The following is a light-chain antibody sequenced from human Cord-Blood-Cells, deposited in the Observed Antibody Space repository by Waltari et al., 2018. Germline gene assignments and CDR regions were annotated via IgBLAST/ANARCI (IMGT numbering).Light chain of an antibody. CDR3: QQSYSTPYS. V-gene: IGKV1-39*01. Sequence: DIQMTQSQSSLSASVGDRVTITCLASQSMRSYLNWYQQKPGKAPKLLIYAASSLQSGVPSRFSGSGSGTHFSLTISSLQPEDFATYYCQQSYSTPYSFGQGTKLEIK. CDR1: QSMRSY. J-gene: IGKJ2*03. CDR2: AAS.